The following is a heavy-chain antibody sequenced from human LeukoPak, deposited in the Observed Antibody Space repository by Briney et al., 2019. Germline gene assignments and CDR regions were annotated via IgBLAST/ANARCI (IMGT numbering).Heavy chain of an antibody. V-gene: IGHV3-30*04. D-gene: IGHD4-23*01. CDR2: IPYDGRKE. J-gene: IGHJ4*02. CDR3: ARERWASGYFDY. CDR1: VFTFNTFA. Sequence: PGGSLRLSCAASVFTFNTFAMHWVRQAPGKGLEWVAIIPYDGRKEYYAESVKGRFTISRDNSKNTLYLQMNSLRAEDTAVYYCARERWASGYFDYWGQGTLVTVSS.